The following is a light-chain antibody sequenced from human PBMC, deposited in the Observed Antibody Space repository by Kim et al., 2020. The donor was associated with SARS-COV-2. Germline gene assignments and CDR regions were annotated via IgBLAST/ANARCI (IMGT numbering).Light chain of an antibody. J-gene: IGLJ3*02. Sequence: QTGTATCNGNSNDVGDQGAAGLQRHQGHPPKLLAYRGNNRPSGISERLSASRSGNTASLTITGLQPEDEADYYCSAWDSSLSAWVLGGGTQLTVL. CDR2: RGN. V-gene: IGLV10-54*01. CDR1: SNDVGDQG. CDR3: SAWDSSLSAWV.